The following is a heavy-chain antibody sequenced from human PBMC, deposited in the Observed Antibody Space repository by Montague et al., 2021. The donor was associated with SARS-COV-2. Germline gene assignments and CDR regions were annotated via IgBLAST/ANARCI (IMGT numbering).Heavy chain of an antibody. V-gene: IGHV4-34*09. J-gene: IGHJ5*02. Sequence: TLSLTCAVYGGSFSGYYWSWIRQPPGKGLEWIGYIYYSGSTYYNPSLTRRLTISVDTSKNRFSLTLSSVTAADTAMYYCARARVVVPTTRNWFDPWGQGTLVTVSS. D-gene: IGHD2-2*01. CDR1: GGSFSGYY. CDR3: ARARVVVPTTRNWFDP. CDR2: IYYSGST.